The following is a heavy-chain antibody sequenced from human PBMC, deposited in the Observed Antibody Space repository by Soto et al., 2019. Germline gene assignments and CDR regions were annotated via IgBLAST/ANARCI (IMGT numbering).Heavy chain of an antibody. V-gene: IGHV4-34*01. J-gene: IGHJ4*02. CDR2: INHSGST. CDR1: GGSFSGYD. Sequence: QVQLQQWGAGLLKPSETLSLTCAVYGGSFSGYDWTWIRQPPGTGLEWFGEINHSGSTNYNPSLKSRVTISVDTAKNQFSLKLTSVTAADTAVYYCARDKITGLFDYWGQGTLVTVSS. CDR3: ARDKITGLFDY. D-gene: IGHD2-8*02.